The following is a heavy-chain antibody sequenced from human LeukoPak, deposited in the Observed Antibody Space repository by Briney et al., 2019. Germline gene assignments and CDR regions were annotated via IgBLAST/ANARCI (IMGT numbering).Heavy chain of an antibody. V-gene: IGHV1-69*05. CDR3: ASTLGYCSGGSCYPWFDP. D-gene: IGHD2-15*01. Sequence: GASVKVSCKASGYTFTSYGISWVRQAPGQGLEWMGRIIPIFGTANYAQKFQGRVTITTDESTSTAYMELSSLRSEDTAVYYCASTLGYCSGGSCYPWFDPWDQGTLVTVSS. J-gene: IGHJ5*02. CDR1: GYTFTSYG. CDR2: IIPIFGTA.